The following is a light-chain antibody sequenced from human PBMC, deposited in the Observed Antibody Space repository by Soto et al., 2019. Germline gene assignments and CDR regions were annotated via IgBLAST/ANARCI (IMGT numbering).Light chain of an antibody. V-gene: IGKV3-20*01. J-gene: IGKJ4*01. CDR3: QQYGSSPLT. CDR2: GAS. Sequence: EIVMTQSPATLSVSPGERATLSCRASQSVSSNLAWYQQKPGQAPRLLIYGASTRATGIPARFSDSGSETDFTLTISRLEPEDFAVFYCQQYGSSPLTFGGGTEV. CDR1: QSVSSN.